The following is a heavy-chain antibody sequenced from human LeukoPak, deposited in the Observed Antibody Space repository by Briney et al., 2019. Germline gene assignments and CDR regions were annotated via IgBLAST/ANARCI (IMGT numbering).Heavy chain of an antibody. CDR2: ISGNSSNV. Sequence: GGSLRLSCAASGFTFSSYVMNWVRQAPGKGLEWISAISGNSSNVYYAASVRGRFTISRDNAENSLYLQLNTMRAEDTAVYYCARGFRYTAMFLDYWGQGTLVTVSS. CDR1: GFTFSSYV. CDR3: ARGFRYTAMFLDY. D-gene: IGHD5-18*01. J-gene: IGHJ4*02. V-gene: IGHV3-48*03.